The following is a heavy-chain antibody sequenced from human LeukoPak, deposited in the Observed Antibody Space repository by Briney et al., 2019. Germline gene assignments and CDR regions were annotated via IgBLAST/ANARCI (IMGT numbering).Heavy chain of an antibody. D-gene: IGHD2-15*01. CDR2: IYYSGDT. J-gene: IGHJ4*02. CDR1: GGSISSSSYY. Sequence: PSETLSLTCTVSGGSISSSSYYWGWIRQPPGKGLEWIGSIYYSGDTYYNPSLKSRVTTSVDTSKNQFSLNLSFVTAADTAVYYCARDYCSGGYCYWVNFDYWGQGTLVTVSS. V-gene: IGHV4-39*07. CDR3: ARDYCSGGYCYWVNFDY.